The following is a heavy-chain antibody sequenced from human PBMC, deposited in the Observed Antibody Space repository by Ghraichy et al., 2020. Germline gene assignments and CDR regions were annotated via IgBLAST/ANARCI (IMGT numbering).Heavy chain of an antibody. V-gene: IGHV4-30-4*01. D-gene: IGHD6-13*01. CDR2: IYYSGST. CDR1: GGSISSGDYY. J-gene: IGHJ2*01. CDR3: ARDPARGGIAAAGTANYWYFDL. Sequence: SETLSLTCTVSGGSISSGDYYWSWIRQPPGKGLEWIGYIYYSGSTYYNPSLKSRVNLSVDTSKNQFSLKLSSVTAADTAVYYCARDPARGGIAAAGTANYWYFDLWGRGTLVTVSS.